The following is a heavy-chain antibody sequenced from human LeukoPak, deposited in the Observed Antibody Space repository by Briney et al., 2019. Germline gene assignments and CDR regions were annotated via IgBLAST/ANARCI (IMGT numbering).Heavy chain of an antibody. CDR1: GGSFSGYY. CDR2: INHSGST. V-gene: IGHV4-34*01. CDR3: ARGPGVRERYYYYYMDV. J-gene: IGHJ6*03. D-gene: IGHD3-10*01. Sequence: SETLSLTCAVYGGSFSGYYWSWIRQPPGKGLEWIGEINHSGSTNYNPSLKSRVTISVDTSKNQFSLKLSSVTAADTAVYYCARGPGVRERYYYYYMDVWGEGTTVTVSS.